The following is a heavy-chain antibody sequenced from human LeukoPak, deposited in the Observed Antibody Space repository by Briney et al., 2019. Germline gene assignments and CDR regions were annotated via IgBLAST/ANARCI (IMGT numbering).Heavy chain of an antibody. Sequence: GGSLRLSCAASGFTFSSYSMNWVRQAPGKGLEWVSYISSSSSTTYYAVSVKGRFTISRDNAKNSVFLQMNILRDEDTAVYYCARDYGDYGEYFDYWGQGTLVTVSS. CDR2: ISSSSSTT. V-gene: IGHV3-48*02. CDR3: ARDYGDYGEYFDY. D-gene: IGHD4-17*01. J-gene: IGHJ4*02. CDR1: GFTFSSYS.